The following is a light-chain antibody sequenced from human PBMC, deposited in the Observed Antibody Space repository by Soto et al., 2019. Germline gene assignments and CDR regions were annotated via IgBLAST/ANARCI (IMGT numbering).Light chain of an antibody. CDR2: KAS. V-gene: IGKV1-5*03. J-gene: IGKJ1*01. Sequence: DIQMTQSPSTLSASLGDRVTITCRASQIISSWLAWYQQKPGKAPKLLIYKASSLGSGVPSRFSGSGSGTGFTLTISSLQPDDFATYYCQQYNTYPGTFGQGTKVDIK. CDR1: QIISSW. CDR3: QQYNTYPGT.